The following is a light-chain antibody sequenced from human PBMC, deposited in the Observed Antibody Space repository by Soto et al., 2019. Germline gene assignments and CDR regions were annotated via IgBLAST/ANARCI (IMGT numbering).Light chain of an antibody. CDR3: AAWDDSLSDNYV. J-gene: IGLJ1*01. CDR2: RNN. CDR1: SSNIGSNY. V-gene: IGLV1-47*01. Sequence: QSVLTQPPSASGTPGQRVTISCSGSSSNIGSNYVYWYQQLPGTAPKLLIYRNNQRPSGVPDRFSGSKSGTSASLAISGLRSEDDADYYCAAWDDSLSDNYVFVTGTKVKVL.